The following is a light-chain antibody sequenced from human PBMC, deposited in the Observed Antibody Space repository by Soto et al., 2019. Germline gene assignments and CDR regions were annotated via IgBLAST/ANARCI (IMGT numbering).Light chain of an antibody. CDR3: QQYHDWPLT. Sequence: EIVLTQSPGTLSLSPGERASLSCRASQSVRSNLAWYQQKPGQAPRLLFYAASTRATGIPARFSGSGSGTEFTLTISSLQSEDFAVYYCQQYHDWPLTFGGGTKVDI. CDR1: QSVRSN. J-gene: IGKJ4*01. CDR2: AAS. V-gene: IGKV3-15*01.